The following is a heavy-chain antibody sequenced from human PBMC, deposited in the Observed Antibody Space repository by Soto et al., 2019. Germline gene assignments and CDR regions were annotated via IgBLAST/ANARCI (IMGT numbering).Heavy chain of an antibody. J-gene: IGHJ6*02. V-gene: IGHV5-51*01. CDR2: IYPGDSDT. D-gene: IGHD1-26*01. CDR3: ARCPHSGSYGMEV. CDR1: GYSFTSYW. Sequence: GESLKISCKGSGYSFTSYWIGWVRQMPGKGLEWIGIIYPGDSDTRYSPSFQGQVTISADKSISTAYLQWSSLKASDTAMYYFARCPHSGSYGMEVWGQGTTVTVSS.